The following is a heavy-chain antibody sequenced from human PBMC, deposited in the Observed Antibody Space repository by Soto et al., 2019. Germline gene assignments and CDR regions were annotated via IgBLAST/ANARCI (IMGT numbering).Heavy chain of an antibody. CDR2: ISPNSGGT. CDR3: ARVPNMVRGVSPGIEDYSYYGMYV. CDR1: GYTFTGYY. V-gene: IGHV1-2*04. D-gene: IGHD3-10*01. J-gene: IGHJ6*02. Sequence: ASVKVYCKASGYTFTGYYMHWVRQAPGQGLEWMGWISPNSGGTNYAQKFQGWVTMTRDTSISTAYMELSRLRSDDTAVYYCARVPNMVRGVSPGIEDYSYYGMYVWGQGTTVTVSS.